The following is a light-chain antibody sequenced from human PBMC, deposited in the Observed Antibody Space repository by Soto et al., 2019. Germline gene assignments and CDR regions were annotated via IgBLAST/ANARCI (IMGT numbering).Light chain of an antibody. Sequence: QSVLTQPPSASGTPGQRVTISCSGSTSNIGSKTVSWNQQVPGAAPKLLIYSTNQWPSGVPDRFSGSKSGTSASLTISGLQSEDEADYYWATCDDSLNGLYVFGPGTTFAVL. J-gene: IGLJ1*01. CDR3: ATCDDSLNGLYV. CDR1: TSNIGSKT. CDR2: STN. V-gene: IGLV1-44*01.